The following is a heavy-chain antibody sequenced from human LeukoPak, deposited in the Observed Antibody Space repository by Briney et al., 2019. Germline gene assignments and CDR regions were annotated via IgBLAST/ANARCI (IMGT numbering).Heavy chain of an antibody. CDR3: ATGFSGYDYRLRY. CDR1: GFTFSNYN. J-gene: IGHJ4*02. CDR2: ISSSSSYI. D-gene: IGHD5-12*01. Sequence: GGSLRLSCAASGFTFSNYNMNWVRQTPGKGLEWVSSISSSSSYIYYPDSVKGRFTISRDNAKNSFFLQVNSLRAEDTAVYYCATGFSGYDYRLRYWGQGTRVTVSS. V-gene: IGHV3-21*01.